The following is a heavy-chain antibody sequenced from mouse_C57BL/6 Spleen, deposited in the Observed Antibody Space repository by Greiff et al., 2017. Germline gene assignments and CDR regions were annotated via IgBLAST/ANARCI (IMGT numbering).Heavy chain of an antibody. Sequence: VQLQQPGPELVKPGASVKISCKASGYSFTDYNMNWVKQSNGKSLEWIGVINPNYGTTSYQQKFKGKATLTVDQSTITAYMQLNSLTSEDSAVYYGARASSICYDDDGAWFAYWGQGTLVTVSA. CDR1: GYSFTDYN. D-gene: IGHD2-4*01. CDR2: INPNYGTT. J-gene: IGHJ3*01. CDR3: ARASSICYDDDGAWFAY. V-gene: IGHV1-39*01.